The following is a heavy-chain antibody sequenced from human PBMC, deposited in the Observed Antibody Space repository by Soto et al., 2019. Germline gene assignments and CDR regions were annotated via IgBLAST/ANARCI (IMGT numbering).Heavy chain of an antibody. V-gene: IGHV4-38-2*01. Sequence: PSETLSLTCAVSGYSISSGYYWGWIRQPPGKGLEWIGYIYYSGSTYYNPSLKSRVTISVDTSKNQFSLKLSSVTAADTAVYYCARGYYYDRWEGNNWFDPRGQGTLVTVFS. D-gene: IGHD3-22*01. J-gene: IGHJ5*02. CDR3: ARGYYYDRWEGNNWFDP. CDR2: IYYSGST. CDR1: GYSISSGYY.